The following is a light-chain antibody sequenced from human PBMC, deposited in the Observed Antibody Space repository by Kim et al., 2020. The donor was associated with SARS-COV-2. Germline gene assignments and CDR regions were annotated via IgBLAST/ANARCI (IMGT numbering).Light chain of an antibody. CDR1: SSNIGSNA. CDR3: AAWDDSLNGVV. J-gene: IGLJ2*01. CDR2: SQN. Sequence: GQRVAISCSGSSSNIGSNAVNWYQQRPGTAPNLLIYSQNQRPSGVPDRFSCSKAGTSASLAISGLQSEDEADYYCAAWDDSLNGVVFGGGTQLTVL. V-gene: IGLV1-44*01.